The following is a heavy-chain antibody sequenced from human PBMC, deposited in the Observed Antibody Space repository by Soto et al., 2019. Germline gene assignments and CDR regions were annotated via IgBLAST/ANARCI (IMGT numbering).Heavy chain of an antibody. CDR3: AKDATAVNGVWDPFDM. D-gene: IGHD2-8*01. CDR2: VGGSDTDK. Sequence: GGSLRLSCAASGFTFSAYAMTWVRQAPGKGLQWVSGVGGSDTDKHYADSVRGRFTVSRDNSKNTLYLQMNSLRVDDTAVYYCAKDATAVNGVWDPFDMWGQGTEVTVSS. CDR1: GFTFSAYA. J-gene: IGHJ3*02. V-gene: IGHV3-23*01.